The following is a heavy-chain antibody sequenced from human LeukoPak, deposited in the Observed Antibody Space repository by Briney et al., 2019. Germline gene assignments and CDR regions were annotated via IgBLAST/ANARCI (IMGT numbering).Heavy chain of an antibody. J-gene: IGHJ4*02. D-gene: IGHD1-26*01. V-gene: IGHV4-34*01. CDR2: INHSGST. CDR3: ARGGYSGSYFY. Sequence: SETLSLTCAVYGGSFSGYYWSWIRQPPGKGLEWIGEINHSGSTNYNPSLKSRVTISVDTSKNQFSLKLSSVTAADTAVYYCARGGYSGSYFYWGQGTLVAVSS. CDR1: GGSFSGYY.